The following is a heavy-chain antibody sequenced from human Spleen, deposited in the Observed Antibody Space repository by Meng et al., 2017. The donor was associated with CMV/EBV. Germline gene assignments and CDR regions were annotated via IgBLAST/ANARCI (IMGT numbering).Heavy chain of an antibody. D-gene: IGHD3-3*01. CDR3: ASYYDFWSDCYLDY. V-gene: IGHV3-74*01. Sequence: GESLKISCTASGFTFSSYWMHWVRQAPGKGLMWVSRIKSDGSSTNYADSVKGRFTISRDNAKNTLYLEMNSLRAEDTAVYYCASYYDFWSDCYLDYWGQGTLVTVSS. J-gene: IGHJ4*02. CDR1: GFTFSSYW. CDR2: IKSDGSST.